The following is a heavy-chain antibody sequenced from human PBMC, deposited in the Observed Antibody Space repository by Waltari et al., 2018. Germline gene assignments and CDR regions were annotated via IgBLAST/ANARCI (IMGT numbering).Heavy chain of an antibody. CDR2: ITPLSCGT. CDR1: GYPFIKYY. Sequence: QVQLVHPAAAVKRPGASVEVSCTISGYPFIKYYLHWVRHAPGQGLEWSCLITPLSCGTNYAQAVQSRVTVIGDTAINTAHMELSRPTSSDRAVYYCACVSDPCDSLDYWRQGSRVSGSS. V-gene: IGHV1-2*02. CDR3: ACVSDPCDSLDY. D-gene: IGHD2-21*01. J-gene: IGHJ4*02.